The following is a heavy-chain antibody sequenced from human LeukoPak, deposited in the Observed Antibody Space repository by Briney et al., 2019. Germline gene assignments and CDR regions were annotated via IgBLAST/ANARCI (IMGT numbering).Heavy chain of an antibody. CDR2: ISDSGGIT. D-gene: IGHD5-12*01. CDR3: ARDPDYDSDY. CDR1: GFSFSNYA. V-gene: IGHV3-23*01. Sequence: GGSLRLSRAASGFSFSNYAMSWVRQAPGKGLEWVSSISDSGGITYYADSVKGRFTISRDNSKNTLDLQMNSLRAEDTAVYYCARDPDYDSDYWGQGTLVTVSS. J-gene: IGHJ4*02.